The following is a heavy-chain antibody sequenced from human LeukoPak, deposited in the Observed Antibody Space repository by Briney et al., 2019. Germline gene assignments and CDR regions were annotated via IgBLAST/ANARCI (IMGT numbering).Heavy chain of an antibody. V-gene: IGHV3-21*01. J-gene: IGHJ4*02. CDR3: ARGGMVRGVHGGY. D-gene: IGHD3-10*01. CDR1: GFTFSSYS. CDR2: ISSSSSYI. Sequence: PGGSLRLSCAASGFTFSSYSMNWVRQAPGKGLEWVSSISSSSSYIYYADSVKGRFTISRDNAKNSLYLQMNSLRAEDTAVYYCARGGMVRGVHGGYWGQGTLVTDSS.